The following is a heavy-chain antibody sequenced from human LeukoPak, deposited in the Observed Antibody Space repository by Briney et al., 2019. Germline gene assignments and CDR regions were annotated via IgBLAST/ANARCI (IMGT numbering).Heavy chain of an antibody. D-gene: IGHD4-23*01. CDR3: ARDKTFQVVNFFDS. Sequence: SETLSLTCTVSGGSITRGSFYWGWIRQPPGKGLEWIGSIYYSGSTYYNPSLKSRLTMSLDTSKNQFSLKLSSVTAADTAIYYCARDKTFQVVNFFDSWGQGTLVTVSS. CDR2: IYYSGST. V-gene: IGHV4-39*07. CDR1: GGSITRGSFY. J-gene: IGHJ4*02.